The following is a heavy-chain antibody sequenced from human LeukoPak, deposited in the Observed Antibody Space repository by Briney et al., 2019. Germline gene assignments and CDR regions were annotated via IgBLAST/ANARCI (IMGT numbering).Heavy chain of an antibody. Sequence: GGSLRLSCAASGFTFSSYAMHWVRQAPGKGLEWVAVISYDGSNKYYADSVKGRFTISRDNSKNTLYLQMNSLRAEDTAVYYCARNWNNDYWGQGTLVTVSS. CDR2: ISYDGSNK. D-gene: IGHD1/OR15-1a*01. CDR3: ARNWNNDY. J-gene: IGHJ4*02. V-gene: IGHV3-30-3*01. CDR1: GFTFSSYA.